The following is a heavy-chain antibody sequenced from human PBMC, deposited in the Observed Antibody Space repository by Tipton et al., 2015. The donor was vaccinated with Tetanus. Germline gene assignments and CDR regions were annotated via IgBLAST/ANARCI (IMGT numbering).Heavy chain of an antibody. CDR1: GGSISSSY. CDR2: IYTSGST. CDR3: ARGVWFGPGPKYYFDY. D-gene: IGHD3-10*01. Sequence: TLSLTCTVSGGSISSSYWNWIRQPAGKGLEWIGRIYTSGSTNYNPSLKSRVTMSVDTSKNQFSLKLSSVTAADTAVYYCARGVWFGPGPKYYFDYWGQGTLVTVSS. J-gene: IGHJ4*02. V-gene: IGHV4-4*07.